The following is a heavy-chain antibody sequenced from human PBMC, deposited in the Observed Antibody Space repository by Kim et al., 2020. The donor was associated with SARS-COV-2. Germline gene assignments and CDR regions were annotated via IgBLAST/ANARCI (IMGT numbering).Heavy chain of an antibody. CDR1: GGSFSGYY. V-gene: IGHV4-34*01. J-gene: IGHJ6*03. CDR2: INHSGST. Sequence: SETLSLTCAVYGGSFSGYYWSWIRQPPGKGLEWIGEINHSGSTNYNPSLKSRVTISVDTSKNQFSLKLSSVTAADTAVYYCARGWGDFWSGYYPSYYYMDVWGKGTTVTVSS. D-gene: IGHD3-3*01. CDR3: ARGWGDFWSGYYPSYYYMDV.